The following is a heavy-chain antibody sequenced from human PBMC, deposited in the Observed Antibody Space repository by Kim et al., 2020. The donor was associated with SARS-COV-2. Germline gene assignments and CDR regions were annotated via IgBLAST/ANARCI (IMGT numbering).Heavy chain of an antibody. Sequence: YAASVRGRFTTTKDNPKSTVYLQMNSLRAEDTAVYYCAGICGTTSCSDDYWGQGTLVIVSS. D-gene: IGHD2-2*01. J-gene: IGHJ4*02. V-gene: IGHV3-23*01. CDR3: AGICGTTSCSDDY.